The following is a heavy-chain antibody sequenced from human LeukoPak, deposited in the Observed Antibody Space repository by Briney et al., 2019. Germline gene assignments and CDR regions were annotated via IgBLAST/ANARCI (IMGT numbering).Heavy chain of an antibody. V-gene: IGHV4-4*02. D-gene: IGHD6-13*01. Sequence: SGTLSLTCAVSGGSISSSNWWSWVRQPPGKGLEWIGEIYHSGSTNYNPSLKGRVTISVDKSKNQFSLQLNSVTPEDTAVYYCANIAAAGPDVFDIWGQGTMVTVSS. CDR3: ANIAAAGPDVFDI. J-gene: IGHJ3*02. CDR1: GGSISSSNW. CDR2: IYHSGST.